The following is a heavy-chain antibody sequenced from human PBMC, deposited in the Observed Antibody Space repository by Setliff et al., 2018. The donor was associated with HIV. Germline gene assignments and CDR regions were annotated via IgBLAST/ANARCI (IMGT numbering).Heavy chain of an antibody. CDR3: ARHVDIVAPFDF. CDR1: GASIPSSSHY. CDR2: IFSSGST. V-gene: IGHV4-39*01. D-gene: IGHD5-12*01. Sequence: SETLSLTCTVSGASIPSSSHYWGWIRQPPGKGLQWIGTIFSSGSTYYDPSLKSRVTISIDSTKNQISLKLTFVTAADTAVYYCARHVDIVAPFDFWGQGTLVTVSS. J-gene: IGHJ4*02.